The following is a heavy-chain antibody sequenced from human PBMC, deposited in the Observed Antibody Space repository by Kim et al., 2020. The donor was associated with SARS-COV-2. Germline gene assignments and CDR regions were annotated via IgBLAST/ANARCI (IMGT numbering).Heavy chain of an antibody. CDR3: ARHDYGNNWFDP. D-gene: IGHD4-17*01. V-gene: IGHV4-39*01. Sequence: YNASLKRRVTISVDTSKDQFSRKLSSVTAADTAVHYCARHDYGNNWFDPWGQGTLVTVSS. J-gene: IGHJ5*02.